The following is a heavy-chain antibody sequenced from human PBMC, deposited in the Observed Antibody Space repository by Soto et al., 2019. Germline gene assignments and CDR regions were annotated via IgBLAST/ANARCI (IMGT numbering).Heavy chain of an antibody. V-gene: IGHV3-21*01. D-gene: IGHD6-19*01. J-gene: IGHJ4*02. CDR1: GCTFSSYR. CDR2: ISSSSSYI. Sequence: PXGSLRLSHSAYGCTFSSYRMNWVRKAPGKGLGWVSSISSSSSYIYYADSVKGRFTISRDNAKNSLYLQMNSLRAEDTAVYYCARGGVAVAGTEYFDHWGQGSLFTVSS. CDR3: ARGGVAVAGTEYFDH.